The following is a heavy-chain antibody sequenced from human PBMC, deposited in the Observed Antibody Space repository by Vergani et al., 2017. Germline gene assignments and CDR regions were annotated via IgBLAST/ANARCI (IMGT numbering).Heavy chain of an antibody. V-gene: IGHV3-7*03. D-gene: IGHD3-22*01. CDR1: GFTFSSYW. Sequence: EVQLVESGGGLVQPGGSLRLSCAASGFTFSSYWMSWVRQAPGKGLEWVANIKQDGSEKYYVDSVKGRFTISRDNAKNSLYLQMNSLRAEDTAVYYCARGGYDSSGYYYGAFDIWGQGTMVTVSS. CDR2: IKQDGSEK. CDR3: ARGGYDSSGYYYGAFDI. J-gene: IGHJ3*02.